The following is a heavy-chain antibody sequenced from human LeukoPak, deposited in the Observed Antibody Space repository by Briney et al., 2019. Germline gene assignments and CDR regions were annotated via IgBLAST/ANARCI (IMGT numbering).Heavy chain of an antibody. D-gene: IGHD5-18*01. CDR3: ATIYSYGSIDI. CDR2: ISGDGGRT. J-gene: IGHJ3*02. Sequence: GGSLRLSCAASGFTFDDYAMNWVRQAPGKGLEWVSLISGDGGRTFYADSVKGRFTISRDNSKNTLYLQMNSLRAEDTAVYYCATIYSYGSIDIWGQGTMVTVSS. CDR1: GFTFDDYA. V-gene: IGHV3-43*02.